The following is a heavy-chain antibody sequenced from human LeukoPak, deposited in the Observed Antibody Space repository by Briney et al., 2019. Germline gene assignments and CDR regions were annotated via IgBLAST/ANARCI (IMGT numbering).Heavy chain of an antibody. CDR1: GYTFTGHW. J-gene: IGHJ6*02. D-gene: IGHD3-10*01. CDR2: INPYSGDT. CDR3: ARDQGVTDPPPYGLDV. Sequence: ASVKVSCKSSGYTFTGHWMHWVRQAPGQGLEWVGCINPYSGDTKYAEQFEGRVTLTRDTSISTAYMELSSLSSEDTAVYYCARDQGVTDPPPYGLDVWGQGTTVTVSS. V-gene: IGHV1-2*02.